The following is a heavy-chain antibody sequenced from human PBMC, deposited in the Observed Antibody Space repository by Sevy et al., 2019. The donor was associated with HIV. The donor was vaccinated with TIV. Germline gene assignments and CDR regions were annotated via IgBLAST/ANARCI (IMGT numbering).Heavy chain of an antibody. CDR3: ARVLVAGPFDY. CDR1: GFTFSDYY. D-gene: IGHD6-19*01. J-gene: IGHJ4*02. Sequence: GGSLRLSCAASGFTFSDYYMSWIRQAPGKGLEWVSYISSSGSTIYYADSVKGRFTISRDNAKNSLYLQMNSLRAEDMAVYYCARVLVAGPFDYWGQGTLVTVSS. V-gene: IGHV3-11*01. CDR2: ISSSGSTI.